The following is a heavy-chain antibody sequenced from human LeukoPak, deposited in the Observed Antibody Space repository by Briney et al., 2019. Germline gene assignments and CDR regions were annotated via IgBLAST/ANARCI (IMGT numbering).Heavy chain of an antibody. D-gene: IGHD6-13*01. CDR1: GASIRNYY. CDR2: IVPSGNT. V-gene: IGHV4-4*07. Sequence: SETLSLTCTVSGASIRNYYWSWIRQPAGKGLEWIGRIVPSGNTNYNPSLKSRVTMSVDTSKNQFSLKLNSVTAADTAVYYCAKEGAASGPDFDHWGQGTLVIVSS. CDR3: AKEGAASGPDFDH. J-gene: IGHJ4*02.